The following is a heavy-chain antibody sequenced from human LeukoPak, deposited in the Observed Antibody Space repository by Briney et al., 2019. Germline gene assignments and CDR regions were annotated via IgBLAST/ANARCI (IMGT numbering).Heavy chain of an antibody. J-gene: IGHJ4*02. CDR3: ASGSGYYDSSGYPFLFDY. V-gene: IGHV3-20*04. CDR1: GFTFDDYG. Sequence: GGSLRLSCAASGFTFDDYGMSWVRHAPGKGLEWVSGINWNGGSTGYADSVKGRFTISRDNAKNSLYLQMNSLRAEDTALYYCASGSGYYDSSGYPFLFDYWGQGTLVTVSS. D-gene: IGHD3-22*01. CDR2: INWNGGST.